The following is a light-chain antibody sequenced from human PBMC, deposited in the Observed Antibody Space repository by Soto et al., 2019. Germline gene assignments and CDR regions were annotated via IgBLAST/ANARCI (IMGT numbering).Light chain of an antibody. J-gene: IGKJ4*02. Sequence: IGVTKSPCTLSLSPGERATLHCRASQSVSNNYLAWYQQKPGQAPRLLIYGASNRATGIPDRFSGSGSGTDFTLTSCRLEPDDFPVYYWQPYCSSGPFGGGTKVDIK. CDR3: QPYCSSGP. CDR1: QSVSNNY. CDR2: GAS. V-gene: IGKV3-20*01.